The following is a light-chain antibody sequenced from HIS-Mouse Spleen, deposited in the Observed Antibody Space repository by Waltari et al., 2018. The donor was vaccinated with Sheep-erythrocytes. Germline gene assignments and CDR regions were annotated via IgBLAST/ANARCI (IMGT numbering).Light chain of an antibody. Sequence: SYELTQPPSVSVSPGQTASITCSGDKLGDKYACWYQQKPGQSPVLVIYQVSQRPSGIPARFSGSNSGNTDTLTISGTQAMDEADYYCQAWDSSTAVFGGGTKLTVL. V-gene: IGLV3-1*01. J-gene: IGLJ2*01. CDR2: QVS. CDR1: KLGDKY. CDR3: QAWDSSTAV.